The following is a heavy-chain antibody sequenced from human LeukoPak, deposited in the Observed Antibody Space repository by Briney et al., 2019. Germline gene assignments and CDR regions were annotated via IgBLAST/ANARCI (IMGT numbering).Heavy chain of an antibody. D-gene: IGHD2-2*01. Sequence: GASVKVSCKASGGTFSSYAISWVRQAPGQGLEWMGGIIPIFGTANYAQKFQGRVTITADESTSTAYMELSSLRSEDTAVYYCARVGQLSSNGFDPWGQGTLVTVSS. J-gene: IGHJ5*02. CDR3: ARVGQLSSNGFDP. CDR1: GGTFSSYA. V-gene: IGHV1-69*01. CDR2: IIPIFGTA.